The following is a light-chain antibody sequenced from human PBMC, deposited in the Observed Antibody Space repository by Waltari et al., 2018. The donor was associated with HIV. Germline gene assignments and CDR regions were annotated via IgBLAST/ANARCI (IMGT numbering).Light chain of an antibody. V-gene: IGLV3-19*01. CDR3: NSRDTSGNHQV. Sequence: SSELTQDPAVSVALGQTVRITCQGDSPRSYYASWYQQKPGQAPVLVIYGKNTRPSGIPDRFSASSSGTTASLTISGAQAEDEADYYCNSRDTSGNHQVFGGGTTLTVL. CDR2: GKN. J-gene: IGLJ2*01. CDR1: SPRSYY.